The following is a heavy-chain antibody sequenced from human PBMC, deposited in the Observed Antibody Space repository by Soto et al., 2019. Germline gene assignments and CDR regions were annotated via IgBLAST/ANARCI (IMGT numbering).Heavy chain of an antibody. CDR2: IYHSGST. V-gene: IGHV4-30-2*01. CDR3: ARVETMVRGADV. J-gene: IGHJ6*02. Sequence: GDRWSLIQQPPGMGLEWIGYIYHSGSTYYNPSLKSRVTISVDRSKNQFSLKLSSVTAADTAVYYCARVETMVRGADVWGQGTTVTVSS. D-gene: IGHD3-10*01. CDR1: GDR.